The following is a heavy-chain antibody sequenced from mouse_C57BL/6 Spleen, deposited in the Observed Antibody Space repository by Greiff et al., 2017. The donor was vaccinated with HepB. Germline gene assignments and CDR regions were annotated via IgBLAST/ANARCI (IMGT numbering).Heavy chain of an antibody. CDR3: TRTYYFYYAMDY. Sequence: SGAELVRPGASVTLSCKASGYTFTDYEMHWVKQTPVHGLEWIGAIDPETGGTAYNQKFKGKAILTADKSSSTAYMELRSLTSEDSAVYYCTRTYYFYYAMDYWGQGTSVTVSS. CDR1: GYTFTDYE. V-gene: IGHV1-15*01. CDR2: IDPETGGT. D-gene: IGHD2-10*01. J-gene: IGHJ4*01.